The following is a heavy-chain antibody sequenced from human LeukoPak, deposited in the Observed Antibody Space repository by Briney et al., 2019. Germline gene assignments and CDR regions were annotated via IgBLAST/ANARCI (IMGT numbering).Heavy chain of an antibody. J-gene: IGHJ3*02. CDR2: IYSSGST. Sequence: SETLSLTCTVSGGSISSYYWSWIRQPPGKGLEWIGYIYSSGSTNYNPSLKSRVTISVDTSKNQFSLKLSSVTAADTAVYYCAIIVRGVISSYDDFDIWGQGTMATVSS. CDR3: AIIVRGVISSYDDFDI. CDR1: GGSISSYY. D-gene: IGHD3-10*01. V-gene: IGHV4-59*01.